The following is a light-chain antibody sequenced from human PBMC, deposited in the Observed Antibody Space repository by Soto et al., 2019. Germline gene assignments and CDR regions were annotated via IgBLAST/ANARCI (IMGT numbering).Light chain of an antibody. CDR3: CSYAGSYAYV. CDR2: DVS. CDR1: SSDVGGYDY. Sequence: QSALTQPRSVSGSPGQSVTISCIGTSSDVGGYDYVSWYQQHPGKAPQLMIYDVSKRPSGVPDRFSGSKSGNTASLTISGLQAEDEAAYYCCSYAGSYAYVFGTGTKLTVL. V-gene: IGLV2-11*01. J-gene: IGLJ1*01.